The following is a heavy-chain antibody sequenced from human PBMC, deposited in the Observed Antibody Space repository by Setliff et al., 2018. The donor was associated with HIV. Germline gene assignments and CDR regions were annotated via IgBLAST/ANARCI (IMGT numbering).Heavy chain of an antibody. CDR3: ARGLSFYDPGGFDY. V-gene: IGHV4-34*01. CDR1: GRSFSGYY. Sequence: SETLSLTCAVYGRSFSGYYWNWIRQSPGKGLEWIGEINHSGGTNYNPSLKSRVTMSIDTSKNQFSLKLSSVTAADTAVYYCARGLSFYDPGGFDYWGQGTLVTVSS. CDR2: INHSGGT. J-gene: IGHJ4*02. D-gene: IGHD3-22*01.